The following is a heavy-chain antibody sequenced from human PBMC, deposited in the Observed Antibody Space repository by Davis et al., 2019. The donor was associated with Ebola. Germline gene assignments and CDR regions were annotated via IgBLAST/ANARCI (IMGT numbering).Heavy chain of an antibody. J-gene: IGHJ4*02. D-gene: IGHD5-24*01. V-gene: IGHV3-7*03. Sequence: GESLKISCAASGFTFSSYGMHWVRQAPGRGLEWVANIKQDGSEKYYVDSVKGRFTISRDNAKNSLYLQMNSLRAEDTAVYYCARGDGYNMWMGYYFDYWGQGTLVTVSS. CDR2: IKQDGSEK. CDR1: GFTFSSYG. CDR3: ARGDGYNMWMGYYFDY.